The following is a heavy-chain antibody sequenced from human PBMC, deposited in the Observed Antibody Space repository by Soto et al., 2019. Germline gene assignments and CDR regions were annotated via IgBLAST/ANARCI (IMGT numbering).Heavy chain of an antibody. J-gene: IGHJ1*01. CDR2: MYYSGSA. Sequence: PSDPLSQASNTSSPTISYSYYPWCWFRQPPGKGLEWIGSMYYSGSAYYNPSLKSRVTISVDTSKNQFSLKLTSVTAADTAVYHCARHVGNSPPGSWGQG. D-gene: IGHD1-26*01. V-gene: IGHV4-39*01. CDR1: SPTISYSYYP. CDR3: ARHVGNSPPGS.